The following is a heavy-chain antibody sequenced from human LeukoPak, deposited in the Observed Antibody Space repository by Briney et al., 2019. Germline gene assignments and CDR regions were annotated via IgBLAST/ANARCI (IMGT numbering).Heavy chain of an antibody. CDR3: AKTPSSPRITIFGVVIKYYFDY. CDR1: GFTFSSYA. Sequence: GGSLRLSCAASGFTFSSYAMSWVRQAPGKGLEWVSAITGSGGSTYYADSVKGRFTISRDNSKNTLYLQVNSLRAEDTAVYYCAKTPSSPRITIFGVVIKYYFDYWGQGTLVTVSS. J-gene: IGHJ4*02. V-gene: IGHV3-23*01. CDR2: ITGSGGST. D-gene: IGHD3-3*01.